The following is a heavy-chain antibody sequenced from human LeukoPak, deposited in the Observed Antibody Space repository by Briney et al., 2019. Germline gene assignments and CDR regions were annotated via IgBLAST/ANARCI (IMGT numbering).Heavy chain of an antibody. D-gene: IGHD6-6*01. Sequence: GGSLRLSCAASGFTFSSYWMNWARQAPGKGLEWVSAISGSGGSTYYADSVKGRFTISRDNSKNTLYLQMNSLRAEDTAVYYCAKISVEYSSTFDYWGQGTLVTVSS. J-gene: IGHJ4*02. CDR1: GFTFSSYW. V-gene: IGHV3-23*01. CDR2: ISGSGGST. CDR3: AKISVEYSSTFDY.